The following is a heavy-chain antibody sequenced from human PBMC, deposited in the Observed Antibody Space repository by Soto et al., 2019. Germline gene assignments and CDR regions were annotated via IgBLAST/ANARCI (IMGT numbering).Heavy chain of an antibody. CDR3: ATRFYYYGSGSYSLNMDV. CDR2: FDPEDGET. J-gene: IGHJ6*03. CDR1: GYTLTELS. D-gene: IGHD3-10*01. V-gene: IGHV1-24*01. Sequence: ASVKVSCKVSGYTLTELSMHWVRQAPGKGLEWMGGFDPEDGETIYAQKFQGRVTMTEDTSTDTAYMELSSLRSEDTAVYYCATRFYYYGSGSYSLNMDVCGKGTTVTVSS.